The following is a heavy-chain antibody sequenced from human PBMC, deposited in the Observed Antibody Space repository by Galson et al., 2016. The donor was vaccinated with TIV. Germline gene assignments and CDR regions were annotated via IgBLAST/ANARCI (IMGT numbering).Heavy chain of an antibody. Sequence: SVKVSCKASGSIFSTYTIFWVRQAPGQGLEWMGRIIPIIGMTNYAQKFQGRVTITADTSTNTAYMELGSLRSEDTAIYYCARAGVGAARAGGDYWGQGTLVTVSS. CDR2: IIPIIGMT. CDR3: ARAGVGAARAGGDY. V-gene: IGHV1-69*02. CDR1: GSIFSTYT. J-gene: IGHJ4*02. D-gene: IGHD6-6*01.